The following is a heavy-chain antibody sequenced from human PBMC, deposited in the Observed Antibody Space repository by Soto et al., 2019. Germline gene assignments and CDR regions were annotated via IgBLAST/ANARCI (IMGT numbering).Heavy chain of an antibody. CDR3: ARTVRWYTAMAPSDY. CDR2: ISSNGGST. J-gene: IGHJ4*02. Sequence: GGSLRLSCAASGFTFSSYAMHWVRQAPGKGLEYVSAISSNGGSTYYANSVKGRFTISRDNSKNTLYLQMGSLRAEDMAVYYCARTVRWYTAMAPSDYWGQGTLVTVSS. V-gene: IGHV3-64*01. D-gene: IGHD5-18*01. CDR1: GFTFSSYA.